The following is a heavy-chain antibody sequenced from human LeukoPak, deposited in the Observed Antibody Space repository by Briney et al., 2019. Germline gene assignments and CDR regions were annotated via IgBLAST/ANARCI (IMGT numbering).Heavy chain of an antibody. V-gene: IGHV3-7*03. J-gene: IGHJ4*02. Sequence: GSLRLSCTASGFTFSSYWMDWVRQAPGKGLEWVANIKQDGSEKYYVDSVKGRFTISRDNAKNSLYPQMNSLRAEDTAVYYCARDRDWYSFDSWGQGTLVTVSS. CDR1: GFTFSSYW. D-gene: IGHD6-19*01. CDR3: ARDRDWYSFDS. CDR2: IKQDGSEK.